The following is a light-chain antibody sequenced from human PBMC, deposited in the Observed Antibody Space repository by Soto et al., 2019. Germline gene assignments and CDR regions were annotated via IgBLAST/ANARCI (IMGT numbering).Light chain of an antibody. CDR3: SSYTSSSSYV. V-gene: IGLV2-14*01. Sequence: QSALTQPASVSGSPGQSITISCTGTCSDVGGYNYVSWYQQHPGKAPKLMIYDVSNRPSGVSSRFSGSKSGNTASLTISGLQAEDEADYYCSSYTSSSSYVFGTGTKVTVL. CDR1: CSDVGGYNY. J-gene: IGLJ1*01. CDR2: DVS.